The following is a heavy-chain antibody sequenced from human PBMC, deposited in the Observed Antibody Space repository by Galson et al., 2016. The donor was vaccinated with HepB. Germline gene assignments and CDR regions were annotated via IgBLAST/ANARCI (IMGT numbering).Heavy chain of an antibody. Sequence: SLRLSCAGSGFIFADYAISWFRRAPGKGLEWVAFIRGKANGGTTEYAPSVNGRFNISRDESKGLAYLQMSSLKTEDAAVYSCARGTPDYGPYYFDPWGPGTLVTVSS. V-gene: IGHV3-49*03. CDR1: GFIFADYA. D-gene: IGHD4-17*01. CDR2: IRGKANGGTT. J-gene: IGHJ4*02. CDR3: ARGTPDYGPYYFDP.